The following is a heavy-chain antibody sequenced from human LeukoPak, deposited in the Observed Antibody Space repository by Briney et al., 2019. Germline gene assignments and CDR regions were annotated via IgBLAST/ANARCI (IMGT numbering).Heavy chain of an antibody. V-gene: IGHV3-11*04. J-gene: IGHJ4*02. Sequence: GGSLRLSCAASGFTFSDNYMSWIRQAPGKGLEWVSSITNTDTFRYYADSVKGRFTISRDNAKNALFLQMDSLRADDTAVYYCARGGWWGDFDYWGQGTLITVSS. D-gene: IGHD2-8*02. CDR2: ITNTDTFR. CDR3: ARGGWWGDFDY. CDR1: GFTFSDNY.